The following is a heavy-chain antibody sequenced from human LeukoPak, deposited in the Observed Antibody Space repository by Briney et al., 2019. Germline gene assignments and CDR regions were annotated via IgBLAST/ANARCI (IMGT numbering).Heavy chain of an antibody. CDR1: GGSISSYY. CDR2: IYYSGST. J-gene: IGHJ6*02. V-gene: IGHV4-59*01. D-gene: IGHD3-9*01. CDR3: AGENRGYDILTGYSYYYGMDV. Sequence: PSETLSLTCTVSGGSISSYYWSWLRQPPAKGLEWMGYIYYSGSTNYNPCIKSRVTISVDTSKNQFSLKLSSVTAADTAVYYCAGENRGYDILTGYSYYYGMDVWGQGTTVTVSS.